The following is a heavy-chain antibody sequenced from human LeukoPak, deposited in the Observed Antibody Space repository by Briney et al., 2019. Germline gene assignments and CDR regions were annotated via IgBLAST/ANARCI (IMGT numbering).Heavy chain of an antibody. Sequence: PGGSLRLSCAASGFTFSSYAMSWVRQAPGKGLEWVSAISGSGGSTYYADSVKGRFTISRDNSKNTLYLQMNSLRAEDTAVYYCANPGGYSSSSSYFDYWGRGTLVTVSS. CDR3: ANPGGYSSSSSYFDY. CDR2: ISGSGGST. J-gene: IGHJ4*02. V-gene: IGHV3-23*01. CDR1: GFTFSSYA. D-gene: IGHD6-6*01.